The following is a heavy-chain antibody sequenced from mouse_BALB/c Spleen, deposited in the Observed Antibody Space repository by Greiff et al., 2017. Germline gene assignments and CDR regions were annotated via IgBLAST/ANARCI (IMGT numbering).Heavy chain of an antibody. Sequence: EVKLMESGGGLVKPGGSLKLSCAASGFTFSSYAMSWVRQTPEKRLEWVASISSGGSTYYPDSVKGRFTISRDNARNILYLQMSSLRSEDTAMYYCARDDGYYLPYWGQGTTLTVSS. CDR3: ARDDGYYLPY. J-gene: IGHJ2*01. D-gene: IGHD2-3*01. CDR1: GFTFSSYA. CDR2: ISSGGST. V-gene: IGHV5-6-5*01.